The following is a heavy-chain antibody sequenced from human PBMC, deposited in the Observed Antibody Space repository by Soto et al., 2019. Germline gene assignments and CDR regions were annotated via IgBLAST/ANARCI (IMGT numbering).Heavy chain of an antibody. CDR3: VAGDQYDAMGV. CDR1: GIIISNYF. Sequence: QVQLVESVVGVVQPGRSLRVSCAASGIIISNYFMYCVRQAPGKGLEWVAAISYDGSNKHYSDDVQGRFTISRDNSKTTLLLQMNSLRDEDTAVYYCVAGDQYDAMGVWGQGTTVDVSS. D-gene: IGHD2-2*01. V-gene: IGHV3-30-3*02. J-gene: IGHJ6*02. CDR2: ISYDGSNK.